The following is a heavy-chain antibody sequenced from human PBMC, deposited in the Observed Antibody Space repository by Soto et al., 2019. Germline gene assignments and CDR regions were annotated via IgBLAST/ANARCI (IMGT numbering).Heavy chain of an antibody. Sequence: QVQLQESGPGLVKPSQTLSLTCTVSGGSIISGGYYWSWIRQHPGKGLEWIGYIYYSGSTYYNPSLKSRVTISVDTSKNQFSLKLSSVTAADTAVYYCARGRLLWFGNWFDPWGQGTLVTVSS. CDR1: GGSIISGGYY. CDR3: ARGRLLWFGNWFDP. J-gene: IGHJ5*02. CDR2: IYYSGST. D-gene: IGHD3-10*01. V-gene: IGHV4-31*03.